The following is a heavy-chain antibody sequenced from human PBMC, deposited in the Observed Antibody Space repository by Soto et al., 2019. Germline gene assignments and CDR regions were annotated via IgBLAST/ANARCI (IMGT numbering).Heavy chain of an antibody. Sequence: GESLKISCKGSGYSFTSYWISWVRQMPGKGLEWMGRIDPSDSYTNYSPSFQGYVTISADKPISTAYLQWSSLKASDTAMYYCARSVAARYYGMDVWGQGTTVTVSS. V-gene: IGHV5-10-1*01. CDR3: ARSVAARYYGMDV. CDR2: IDPSDSYT. CDR1: GYSFTSYW. J-gene: IGHJ6*02. D-gene: IGHD6-6*01.